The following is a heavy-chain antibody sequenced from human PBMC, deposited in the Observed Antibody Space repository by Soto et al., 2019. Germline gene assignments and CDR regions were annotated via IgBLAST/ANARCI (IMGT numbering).Heavy chain of an antibody. D-gene: IGHD1-1*01. CDR1: GCSISSYY. J-gene: IGHJ5*02. CDR3: ARDSQLGFDP. Sequence: PSETLSLTCTVSGCSISSYYWSWIRQPPGKGLEWIGYIYYSGSTNYNPSLKSRVTISVDTSKNQFSLKLSSVTAADTAVYYCARDSQLGFDPWGQGTLVTVSS. V-gene: IGHV4-59*01. CDR2: IYYSGST.